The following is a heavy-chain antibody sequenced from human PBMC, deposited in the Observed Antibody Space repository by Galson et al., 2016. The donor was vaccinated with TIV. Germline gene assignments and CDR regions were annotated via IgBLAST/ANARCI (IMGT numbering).Heavy chain of an antibody. CDR2: IYSAGNT. V-gene: IGHV3-53*01. Sequence: SLRLSCAGSGFTVSGTSMSWVRQAPGKGLEWVSLIYSAGNTFYADSVKGRFTLSRDNSKNTVYLQISGLRVEDTAVYYCARVSGVVRGYGLDVWGQGTMVTVAS. J-gene: IGHJ6*02. CDR3: ARVSGVVRGYGLDV. D-gene: IGHD3-10*01. CDR1: GFTVSGTS.